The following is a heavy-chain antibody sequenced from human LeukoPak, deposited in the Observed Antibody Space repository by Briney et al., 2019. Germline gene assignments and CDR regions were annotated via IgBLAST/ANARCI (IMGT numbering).Heavy chain of an antibody. CDR1: GFTFSSYA. Sequence: GGSLRLSCAASGFTFSSYAMHWVRQAPGKGLEWVSGISWNSGSIGYADSVKGRFTISRDNAKNSLYLQMNSPRAEDTALYYCATVGDWGQGTLVTVSS. V-gene: IGHV3-9*01. CDR2: ISWNSGSI. J-gene: IGHJ4*02. CDR3: ATVGD.